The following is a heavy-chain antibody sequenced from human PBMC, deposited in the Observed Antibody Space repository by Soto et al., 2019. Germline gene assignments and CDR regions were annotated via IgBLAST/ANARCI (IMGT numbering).Heavy chain of an antibody. CDR3: ASLPYGAYFDY. Sequence: SETLSLTCTVSCGSISSGDYYWSWIRQPPGKGLEWIGYIYYSGSTYYNPSLKSRVTISVDTSKNQFSLKLSSVTAADTAVYYCASLPYGAYFDYWGQGTLVTVSS. CDR1: CGSISSGDYY. CDR2: IYYSGST. V-gene: IGHV4-30-4*01. J-gene: IGHJ4*02. D-gene: IGHD4-17*01.